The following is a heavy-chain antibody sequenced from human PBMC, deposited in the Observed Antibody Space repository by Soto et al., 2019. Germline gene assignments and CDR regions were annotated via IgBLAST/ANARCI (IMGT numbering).Heavy chain of an antibody. CDR2: IKSIAYGGTT. D-gene: IGHD1-1*01. J-gene: IGHJ3*01. CDR3: TRAQLAQRAFDR. Sequence: PLRSPRLLRTASGYPFGHYARSWFRQARAKGQERVGFIKSIAYGGTTEYAASAKGRDTISSEDCKSIAYLKMNSLKTEDTAVYYCTRAQLAQRAFDRGGKGTTVTVS. CDR1: GYPFGHYA. V-gene: IGHV3-49*03.